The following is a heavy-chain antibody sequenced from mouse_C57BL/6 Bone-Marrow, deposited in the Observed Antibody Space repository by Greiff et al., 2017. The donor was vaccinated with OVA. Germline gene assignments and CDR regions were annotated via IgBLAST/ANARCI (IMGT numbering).Heavy chain of an antibody. CDR2: ISDGGSYT. V-gene: IGHV5-4*03. CDR1: GFTFSSYA. CDR3: ARVYYGSSPWFAY. D-gene: IGHD1-1*01. J-gene: IGHJ3*01. Sequence: EVKLEESGGGLVKPGGSLKLSCAASGFTFSSYAMSWVRQTPEKRLEWVATISDGGSYTYYPDNVKGRFTISRDNAKNNLYLQMSHLKSEDTAMYYCARVYYGSSPWFAYWGQGTLVTVSA.